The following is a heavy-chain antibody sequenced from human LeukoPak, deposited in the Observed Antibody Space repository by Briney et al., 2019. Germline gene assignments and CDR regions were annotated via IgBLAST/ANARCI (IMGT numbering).Heavy chain of an antibody. CDR3: AKDIEYSSSSMDY. Sequence: GGSLRLSCAASGFTFSSYAMSWVRQAPGKGLEWVSIISGSGGSTYYADSVKGRFTISRDNSKNTLYRQMNSLRAEDTAVYYCAKDIEYSSSSMDYWGQGTLVTVSS. V-gene: IGHV3-23*01. CDR1: GFTFSSYA. D-gene: IGHD6-6*01. J-gene: IGHJ4*02. CDR2: ISGSGGST.